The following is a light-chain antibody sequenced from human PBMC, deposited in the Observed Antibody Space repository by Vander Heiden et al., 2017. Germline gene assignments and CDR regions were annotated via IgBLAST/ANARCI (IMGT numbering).Light chain of an antibody. J-gene: IGLJ1*01. V-gene: IGLV3-10*01. Sequence: SYALPQPPSASVPPGQTARITCSGDALQNKYAYSYQQKSGQAPVLVIYEESKRPSGIPEGFSGSSSGTMATLTISGAQVEDEADYYCYSTDSSCNLYVFGTGTKVTVL. CDR1: ALQNKY. CDR3: YSTDSSCNLYV. CDR2: EES.